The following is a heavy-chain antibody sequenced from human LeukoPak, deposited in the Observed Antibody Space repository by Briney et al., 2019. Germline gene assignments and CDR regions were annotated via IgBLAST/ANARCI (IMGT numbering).Heavy chain of an antibody. Sequence: PSETLSLTCTVSGGSISSGGYYWSWIRQHPGKGLEWIGYIYYSGSTYYNPSLKSRVTISVDTSKNQFSLKLSSVTAADTAVYYCARDRRLELQILGAFDIWGQGTMVTVSS. CDR2: IYYSGST. J-gene: IGHJ3*02. CDR3: ARDRRLELQILGAFDI. D-gene: IGHD1-7*01. CDR1: GGSISSGGYY. V-gene: IGHV4-31*03.